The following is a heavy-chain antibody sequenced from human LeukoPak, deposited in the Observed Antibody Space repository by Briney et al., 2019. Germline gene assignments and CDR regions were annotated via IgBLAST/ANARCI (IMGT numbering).Heavy chain of an antibody. CDR3: AKADCSSTSCYTGWYFDL. Sequence: GGSLRLSCAASGFTFSSYAMSWVRQAPGKGLEWVSAISGSGGSTYYADSVKGRFTISRDNAKNSLYLQMNSLRAEDTALYYCAKADCSSTSCYTGWYFDLWGRGTLVTVSS. CDR1: GFTFSSYA. V-gene: IGHV3-23*01. D-gene: IGHD2-2*02. CDR2: ISGSGGST. J-gene: IGHJ2*01.